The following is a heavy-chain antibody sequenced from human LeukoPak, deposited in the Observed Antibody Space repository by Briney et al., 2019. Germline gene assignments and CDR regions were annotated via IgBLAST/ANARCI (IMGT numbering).Heavy chain of an antibody. CDR1: GGSFSGYY. D-gene: IGHD2-2*01. J-gene: IGHJ6*03. V-gene: IGHV4-4*07. CDR2: IYTSGRT. Sequence: SETLSLTCAVYGGSFSGYYWSWIRQPAGKGLEWIGRIYTSGRTNYNPSLKSRVTISVDTSKNQFSLKLSSVTAADTAVYYCARESPGYCSSTSCYVDSYYYYYMDVWGKGTTVTVSS. CDR3: ARESPGYCSSTSCYVDSYYYYYMDV.